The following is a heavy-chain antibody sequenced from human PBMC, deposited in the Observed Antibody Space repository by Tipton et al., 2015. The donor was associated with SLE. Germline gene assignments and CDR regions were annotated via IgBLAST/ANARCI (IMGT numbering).Heavy chain of an antibody. D-gene: IGHD3-3*01. J-gene: IGHJ4*02. CDR3: VRGSGVLTLFDF. V-gene: IGHV4-59*01. CDR2: MHYSGNS. Sequence: TLSLTCTVSGDSISSNYWSWIRQPPGKGLEWIGYMHYSGNSEYNPSLMNRVTISLDTSKNQFSLKLTSVTAADTAVYYCVRGSGVLTLFDFWGQGTLVPVSS. CDR1: GDSISSNY.